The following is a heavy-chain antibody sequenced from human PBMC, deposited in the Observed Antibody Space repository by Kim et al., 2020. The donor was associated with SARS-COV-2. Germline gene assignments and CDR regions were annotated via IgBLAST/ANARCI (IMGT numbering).Heavy chain of an antibody. V-gene: IGHV4-34*01. J-gene: IGHJ4*02. Sequence: SETLSLTCAVYVGSFSGYYWTWIRQSPGKGLEWIGEINHSGSTNYDPSLKSRVTISVDTSKNQFSLQLNSVTAADTAVYFCARRGMIRESAIDYWGQGTLVPVSS. CDR1: VGSFSGYY. CDR3: ARRGMIRESAIDY. CDR2: INHSGST. D-gene: IGHD3-10*01.